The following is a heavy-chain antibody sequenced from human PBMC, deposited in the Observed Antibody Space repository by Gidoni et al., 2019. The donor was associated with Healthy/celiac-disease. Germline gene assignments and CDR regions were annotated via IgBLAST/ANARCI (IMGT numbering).Heavy chain of an antibody. CDR3: ARGGKRGYSYGSLDY. D-gene: IGHD5-18*01. Sequence: QVQLQQWGAGLLKPSDTLSLTCAVYGGSFSGYYWSWIRQPPGKGLEWIGEINHSGSTNYNPSLKSRVTISVDTSKNQFSLKLSSVTAADTAVYYCARGGKRGYSYGSLDYWGQGTLVTVSS. V-gene: IGHV4-34*01. CDR2: INHSGST. J-gene: IGHJ4*02. CDR1: GGSFSGYY.